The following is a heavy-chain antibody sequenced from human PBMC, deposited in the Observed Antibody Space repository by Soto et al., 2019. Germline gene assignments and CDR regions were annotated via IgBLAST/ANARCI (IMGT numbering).Heavy chain of an antibody. CDR1: GGTFSSYT. CDR2: IIPILGIA. Sequence: QVQLVQSGAEVKKPGSSVKVSCKASGGTFSSYTISWVRQAPGQGLEWMGRIIPILGIANYAQKFQGRVTITADKSTSTAYMELRSLRSEDTAVYYCGGGSSWYNWVDPWGQGTLVTVSS. J-gene: IGHJ5*02. D-gene: IGHD6-13*01. CDR3: GGGSSWYNWVDP. V-gene: IGHV1-69*02.